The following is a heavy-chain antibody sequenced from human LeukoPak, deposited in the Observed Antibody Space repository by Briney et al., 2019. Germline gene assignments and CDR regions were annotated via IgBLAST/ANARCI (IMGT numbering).Heavy chain of an antibody. CDR3: ARGPRVFGVVLSSHWFFDV. V-gene: IGHV1-8*01. Sequence: ASVKVSCTASGYTFSSYDINWVRQAAGQGLEWMGWMNPKTGNTGYAQKFQGRLSFTRNTSINTAYMELSSLRSEDTAVYYCARGPRVFGVVLSSHWFFDVWGRGTLVNVSS. CDR2: MNPKTGNT. J-gene: IGHJ2*01. D-gene: IGHD3-3*01. CDR1: GYTFSSYD.